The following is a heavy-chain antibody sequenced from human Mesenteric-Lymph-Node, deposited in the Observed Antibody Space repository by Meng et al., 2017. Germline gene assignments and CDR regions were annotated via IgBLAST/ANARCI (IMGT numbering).Heavy chain of an antibody. CDR3: ARDLRSHYYGSSGYLEDY. CDR2: ISSSGSTI. Sequence: GESLKISCAASGFTFSDYYMSRIRQAPGKGLEWVSYISSSGSTIYYADAVKGRFTISRDNAKNSLYLQMNSLRAEDTAVYYCARDLRSHYYGSSGYLEDYWGQGTLVTVSS. D-gene: IGHD3-22*01. J-gene: IGHJ4*02. V-gene: IGHV3-11*04. CDR1: GFTFSDYY.